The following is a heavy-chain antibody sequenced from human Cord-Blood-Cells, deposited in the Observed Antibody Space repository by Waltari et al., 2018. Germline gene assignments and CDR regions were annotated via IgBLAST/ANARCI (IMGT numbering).Heavy chain of an antibody. CDR1: GFSFSNARLG. Sequence: QVTLKQSGPLLVKPPATLTLTCPSSGFSFSNARLGVRWIRLLPGKALEWLAHIFSNDEKSYSTSLKSRLTISKDTSKSQVVLTMTNMDPVDTATYYCARIPWYDFWSGYYYYYGMDVWGQGTTVTVSS. CDR2: IFSNDEK. V-gene: IGHV2-26*01. J-gene: IGHJ6*02. D-gene: IGHD3-3*01. CDR3: ARIPWYDFWSGYYYYYGMDV.